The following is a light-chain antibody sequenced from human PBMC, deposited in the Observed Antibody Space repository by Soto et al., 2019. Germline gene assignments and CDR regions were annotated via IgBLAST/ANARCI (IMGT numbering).Light chain of an antibody. Sequence: DIQMTQSPSTLSGSVGDRVTITCRASQTISSWLAWYQQKPGKAPKLLIYKASTLKSGVPSRFSGSGSGTECTLTISSLQPDDFATYYCQHYNSYSEAFDQGTKVELK. V-gene: IGKV1-5*03. J-gene: IGKJ1*01. CDR2: KAS. CDR3: QHYNSYSEA. CDR1: QTISSW.